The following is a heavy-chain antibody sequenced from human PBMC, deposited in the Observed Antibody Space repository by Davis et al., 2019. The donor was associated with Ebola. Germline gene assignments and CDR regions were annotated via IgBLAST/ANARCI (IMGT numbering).Heavy chain of an antibody. J-gene: IGHJ4*02. D-gene: IGHD4-17*01. CDR3: TMTTVMVDY. CDR2: IRSKANSYAT. Sequence: GGSLRLSCAASGFTFSDYYMSWIRQASGKGLEWVGRIRSKANSYATAYAASVKGRFTISRDDSKNTAYLQMNSLKTEDTAVYYCTMTTVMVDYWGQGTLVTVSS. CDR1: GFTFSDYY. V-gene: IGHV3-73*01.